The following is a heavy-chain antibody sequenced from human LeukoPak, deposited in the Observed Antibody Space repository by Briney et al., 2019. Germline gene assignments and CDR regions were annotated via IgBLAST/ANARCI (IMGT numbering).Heavy chain of an antibody. CDR3: ARGGQLVQGHYFDY. CDR1: GGSISSSSYY. V-gene: IGHV4-39*07. J-gene: IGHJ4*02. Sequence: SETLSLTCTVSGGSISSSSYYWGWIRQPPGKGLEWIGSIYYSGSTYYNPSLKSRVTISVDTSKNQFSLKLSSVTAADTAVYYCARGGQLVQGHYFDYWGQGTLVTVSS. CDR2: IYYSGST. D-gene: IGHD6-13*01.